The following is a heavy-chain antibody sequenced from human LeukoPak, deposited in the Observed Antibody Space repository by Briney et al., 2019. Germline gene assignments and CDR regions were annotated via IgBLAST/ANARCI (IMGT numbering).Heavy chain of an antibody. CDR3: ARGRMDYYDSSGYY. J-gene: IGHJ4*02. D-gene: IGHD3-22*01. Sequence: GGSLRLSCAASGFTFSSYEMNWVRQAPGKGLEWVSYISSSGSTIYYADSVKGRFTISRDNAKNSLYLQMNSLRAEDTAVYYCARGRMDYYDSSGYYWGQGTPVTVSS. CDR2: ISSSGSTI. CDR1: GFTFSSYE. V-gene: IGHV3-48*03.